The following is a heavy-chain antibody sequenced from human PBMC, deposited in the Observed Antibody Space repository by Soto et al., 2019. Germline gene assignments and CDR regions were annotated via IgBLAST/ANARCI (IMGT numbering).Heavy chain of an antibody. CDR2: IRSKANSYAT. Sequence: GGSLRLSCAASGFTFSGSAMHWVRQASGKGLEWVGRIRSKANSYATAYAASVKGRFTISRDDSKNTAYLQMNSLKTEDTAVYYCTTDLMVYAPNDWGQGTLVTVSS. D-gene: IGHD2-8*01. CDR1: GFTFSGSA. CDR3: TTDLMVYAPND. J-gene: IGHJ4*02. V-gene: IGHV3-73*01.